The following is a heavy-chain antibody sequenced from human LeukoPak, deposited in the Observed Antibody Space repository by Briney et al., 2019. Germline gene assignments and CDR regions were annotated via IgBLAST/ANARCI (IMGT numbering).Heavy chain of an antibody. D-gene: IGHD3-3*01. CDR1: GGSISSSNYY. Sequence: SETLSLTCTVSGGSISSSNYYWGWIRQPPGTGLEWIGSIYYSGNTYYNPSLKSRVTISVDTSKNQFSLKLSSVTAADTAVYYCARFAARFWSGYLDYWGQGTLVTVSS. V-gene: IGHV4-39*07. CDR3: ARFAARFWSGYLDY. J-gene: IGHJ4*02. CDR2: IYYSGNT.